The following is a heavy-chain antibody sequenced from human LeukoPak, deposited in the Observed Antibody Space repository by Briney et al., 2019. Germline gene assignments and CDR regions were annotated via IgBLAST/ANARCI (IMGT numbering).Heavy chain of an antibody. Sequence: GGSLRLSCAASGFTFSSYAMSWVRQAPGRGVAWVSAISGSCVSTYYADSVKGRFTISRDTSQNTLYLQMNSLRSEDTAVYYCAKWRVSLGCDYWGQGTLVTVS. J-gene: IGHJ4*02. V-gene: IGHV3-23*01. CDR2: ISGSCVST. CDR1: GFTFSSYA. D-gene: IGHD6-19*01. CDR3: AKWRVSLGCDY.